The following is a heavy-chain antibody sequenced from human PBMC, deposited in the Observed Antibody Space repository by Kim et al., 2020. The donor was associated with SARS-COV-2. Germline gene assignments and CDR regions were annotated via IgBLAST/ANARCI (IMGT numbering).Heavy chain of an antibody. D-gene: IGHD6-13*01. CDR3: AREGTRSWYPGLIDY. CDR2: IWYDGSNK. Sequence: GGSLRLSCAASGFTFSSYGMHWVRQAPGKGLEWVAVIWYDGSNKYYADSVKGRFTISRDNSKNTLYLQMNSLRAEDTAVYYCAREGTRSWYPGLIDYWGQGTLVTVSS. J-gene: IGHJ4*02. V-gene: IGHV3-33*01. CDR1: GFTFSSYG.